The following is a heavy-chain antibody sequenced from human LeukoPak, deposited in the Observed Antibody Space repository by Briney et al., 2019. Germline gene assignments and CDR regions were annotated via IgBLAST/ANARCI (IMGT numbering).Heavy chain of an antibody. Sequence: GRSLRLSCAASGFTFDDYAMHWVRQVPGKGLEWVSGIGWSGGSINYADSVKGRFTISRDNAKNSLYLQMNSLRAEDTAVYYCASIDYYDSPGAFDCWGQGTLVTVSS. J-gene: IGHJ4*02. CDR1: GFTFDDYA. CDR3: ASIDYYDSPGAFDC. D-gene: IGHD3-22*01. V-gene: IGHV3-9*01. CDR2: IGWSGGSI.